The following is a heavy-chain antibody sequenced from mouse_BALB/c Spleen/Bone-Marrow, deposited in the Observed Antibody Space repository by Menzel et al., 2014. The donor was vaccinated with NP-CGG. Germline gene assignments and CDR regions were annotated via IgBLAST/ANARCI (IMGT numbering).Heavy chain of an antibody. CDR3: RSYGNYVEYAKDY. D-gene: IGHD2-1*01. V-gene: IGHV1-15*01. J-gene: IGHJ4*01. Sequence: VQLQQPGSELVRLGASVRLSCKALGYTFTDYEMHWVKQTPVHGLEWIGAIHPGSGGTAYNQKFKGKATLTADKSSSTAYMELSSLTSEDSSIYSGRSYGNYVEYAKDYWSRGASGTSSS. CDR2: IHPGSGGT. CDR1: GYTFTDYE.